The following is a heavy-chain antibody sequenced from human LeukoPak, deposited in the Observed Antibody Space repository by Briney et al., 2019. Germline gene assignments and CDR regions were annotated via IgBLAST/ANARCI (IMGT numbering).Heavy chain of an antibody. CDR3: ARLLWGSSTWLDP. J-gene: IGHJ5*02. D-gene: IGHD3-16*01. CDR1: GYIFTTYW. Sequence: GASLQISCRGSGYIFTTYWIGWVRQLPGKGLEWMGIIYPGDSDTRYSPSFQGQVTISADKSISTAYLQWSSLKASDTAMYYCARLLWGSSTWLDPWGQGTLVTVSS. CDR2: IYPGDSDT. V-gene: IGHV5-51*01.